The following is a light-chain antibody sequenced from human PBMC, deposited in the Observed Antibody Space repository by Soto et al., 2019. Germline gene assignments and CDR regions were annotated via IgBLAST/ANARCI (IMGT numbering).Light chain of an antibody. CDR3: KKYNNPPIT. V-gene: IGKV1-33*01. J-gene: IGKJ5*01. Sequence: DIQMTQSPSSLSASVGDRVTITCQASQDISNYLNWYQQKPGKAPKLLIYDASNLETGVPSRFSGSESGKNFTYTIRTLQPKDFETYYCKKYNNPPITFAQGTQLEIK. CDR1: QDISNY. CDR2: DAS.